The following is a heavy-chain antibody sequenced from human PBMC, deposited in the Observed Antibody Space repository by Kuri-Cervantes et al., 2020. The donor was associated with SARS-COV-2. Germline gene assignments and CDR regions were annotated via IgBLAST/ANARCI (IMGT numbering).Heavy chain of an antibody. CDR2: IKQDGSEK. J-gene: IGHJ5*02. CDR1: GFTLSSYW. D-gene: IGHD2-21*01. Sequence: GGSLRLSCAASGFTLSSYWMSWVRQAPGKGLEWVANIKQDGSEKYYVDSVKGRFTISRDNAKNSLYLQMNSLRAEDTAVYYCAREALYCGGDCYSRGLGWFDPWGQGTLVTVSS. CDR3: AREALYCGGDCYSRGLGWFDP. V-gene: IGHV3-7*01.